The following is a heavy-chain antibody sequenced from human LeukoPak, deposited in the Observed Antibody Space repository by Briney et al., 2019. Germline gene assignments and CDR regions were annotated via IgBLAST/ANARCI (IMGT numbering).Heavy chain of an antibody. CDR3: ARMDWDIVVVPAAFFDY. CDR2: ISSSSSAI. Sequence: GGSLRLSCAASGFTFSSYSMNWFRQAPGKGLEWVSYISSSSSAIYYADSVKGRFTISRDNAKNSLYLQMNSLRAEDTAVYYCARMDWDIVVVPAAFFDYWGQGTLVTVSS. J-gene: IGHJ4*02. CDR1: GFTFSSYS. V-gene: IGHV3-48*01. D-gene: IGHD2-2*01.